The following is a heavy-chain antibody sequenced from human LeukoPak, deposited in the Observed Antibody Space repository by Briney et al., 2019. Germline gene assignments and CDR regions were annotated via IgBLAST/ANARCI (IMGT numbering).Heavy chain of an antibody. Sequence: GGSLRLSCAASGFTFSSYEMNWVRQAPGKGLEWVSYISSSSFTIYYGDSVKGRFTISRDNAKNSLYLQMNSLRAEDTAVYYCAKDCPPLAYHYYMDVWGKGTTVTISS. CDR3: AKDCPPLAYHYYMDV. CDR1: GFTFSSYE. V-gene: IGHV3-48*01. CDR2: ISSSSFTI. D-gene: IGHD2-21*01. J-gene: IGHJ6*03.